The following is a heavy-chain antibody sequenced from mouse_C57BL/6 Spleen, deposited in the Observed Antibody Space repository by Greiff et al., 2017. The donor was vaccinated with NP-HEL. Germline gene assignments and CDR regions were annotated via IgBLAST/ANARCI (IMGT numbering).Heavy chain of an antibody. CDR1: GYTFTDYY. V-gene: IGHV1-26*01. CDR3: ARGYYVGNYFDY. CDR2: INPNNGGT. D-gene: IGHD2-3*01. Sequence: VQLQQSGPELVKPGASVKISCKASGYTFTDYYMNWVKQSHGKSLEWIGDINPNNGGTSYNQKFKGKATLTVDKSSSTAYMELRSLTSEDSAVYYCARGYYVGNYFDYWGQGTTLTVSS. J-gene: IGHJ2*01.